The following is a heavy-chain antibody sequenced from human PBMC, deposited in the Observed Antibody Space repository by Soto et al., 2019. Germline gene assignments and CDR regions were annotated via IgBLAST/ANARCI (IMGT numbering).Heavy chain of an antibody. V-gene: IGHV5-51*01. D-gene: IGHD6-19*01. J-gene: IGHJ6*02. Sequence: GESLKISCKGSGYSFTSYWIGWVRQMPGKGLEWMGIIYPGDSDTRYSPSFQGQVTISADKSISTAYLQWSSLKASDTAMYYCARGSGWSLWGNSAYGEDVWGQGTTVTVSS. CDR3: ARGSGWSLWGNSAYGEDV. CDR1: GYSFTSYW. CDR2: IYPGDSDT.